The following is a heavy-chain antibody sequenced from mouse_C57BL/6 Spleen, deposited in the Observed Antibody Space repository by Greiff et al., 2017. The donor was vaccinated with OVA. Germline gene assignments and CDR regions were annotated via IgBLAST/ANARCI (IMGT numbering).Heavy chain of an antibody. V-gene: IGHV1-53*01. D-gene: IGHD1-1*01. CDR1: GYTFTSYW. CDR2: INPSNGGT. CDR3: ARPSTTVVPFDY. Sequence: VQLQQPGPELVKPGASVKLSCKASGYTFTSYWMHWVKQRPGQGLEWIGNINPSNGGTNYNEKFKSKATLTVDKPSSTAYMQLSSLTSEDSAVYYCARPSTTVVPFDYWGQGTTLTVSS. J-gene: IGHJ2*01.